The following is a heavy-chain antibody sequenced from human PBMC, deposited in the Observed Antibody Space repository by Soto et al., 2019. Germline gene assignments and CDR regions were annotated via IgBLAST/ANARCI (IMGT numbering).Heavy chain of an antibody. D-gene: IGHD2-2*01. CDR1: GFTFRVYA. Sequence: VHLSESGGALVQPGGSLRLSCAASGFTFRVYAMSWFRQAPGGGLEWVSAIGGTGNTTYYADSVKGRFTIARDNSRDTLYLQMTSLRVEDTAVYYCARIRQLLFVSWGQGPVVSVSS. V-gene: IGHV3-23*01. CDR2: IGGTGNTT. CDR3: ARIRQLLFVS. J-gene: IGHJ4*02.